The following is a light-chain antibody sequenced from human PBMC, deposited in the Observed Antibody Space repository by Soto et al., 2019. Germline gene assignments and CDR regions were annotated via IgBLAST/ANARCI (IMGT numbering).Light chain of an antibody. V-gene: IGKV1-5*03. J-gene: IGKJ1*01. CDR1: QSISRW. Sequence: DIQMTQFPSSLSATVGDRVTITCRASQSISRWLAWYQQKPGQAPKLLIYKASTLESGVPSRFSGSGSETEFTLTISSLQPDDFATYHCPQYSRSSTLGQGTKVDI. CDR3: PQYSRSST. CDR2: KAS.